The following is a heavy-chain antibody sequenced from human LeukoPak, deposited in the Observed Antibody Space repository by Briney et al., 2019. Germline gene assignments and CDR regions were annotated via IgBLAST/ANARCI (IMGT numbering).Heavy chain of an antibody. CDR1: GYTFTSYD. CDR3: ARGYSRWLQLLGAFDI. Sequence: ASVKVSCKASGYTFTSYDINWVRQATGQGLEWMGWMNPNSGNTGYAQKFQGRVTMNRNTSISTAYMELSSLRSEDTAVYYCARGYSRWLQLLGAFDIWGQGTMVTVSS. D-gene: IGHD5-24*01. CDR2: MNPNSGNT. J-gene: IGHJ3*02. V-gene: IGHV1-8*01.